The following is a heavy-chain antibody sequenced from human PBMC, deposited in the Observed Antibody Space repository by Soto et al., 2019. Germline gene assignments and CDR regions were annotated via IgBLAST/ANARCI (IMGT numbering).Heavy chain of an antibody. CDR1: GVALSTGGYS. CDR2: AYYAGPA. D-gene: IGHD3-16*01. Sequence: QVQLQESGSGLVKPSQTLSLTCTVSGVALSTGGYSWSWIRQPPGKGLEWIGYAYYAGPAYYNPSLRSRVTISLDRSKNQFSLKVSSVTAADTAVYYWARSLRRASFYDFWGQGAPVTVSS. J-gene: IGHJ4*01. V-gene: IGHV4-30-2*01. CDR3: ARSLRRASFYDF.